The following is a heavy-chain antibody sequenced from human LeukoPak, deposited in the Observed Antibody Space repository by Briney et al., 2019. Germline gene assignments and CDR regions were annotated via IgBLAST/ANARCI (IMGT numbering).Heavy chain of an antibody. J-gene: IGHJ4*02. CDR3: ARMAIVVVDVGFDY. V-gene: IGHV4-59*01. CDR2: IYYGGST. CDR1: GGSISSYY. Sequence: SETLSLTCTVSGGSISSYYWSWLRQPPGKGLEWIGYIYYGGSTNYNPSLKSRVTISVDTSKNQFSLKLSSVTAADTAVYYCARMAIVVVDVGFDYWGQGTLVTVSS. D-gene: IGHD3-22*01.